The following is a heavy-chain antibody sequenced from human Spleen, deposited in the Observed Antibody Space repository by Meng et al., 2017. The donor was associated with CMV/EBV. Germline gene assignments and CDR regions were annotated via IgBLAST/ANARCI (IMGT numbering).Heavy chain of an antibody. CDR3: ARYCSSTSWYPS. V-gene: IGHV1-8*03. Sequence: CKASGYTFTSYDINWVRQATGQGLEWMGWMNPNSGNTGYAQKFQGRVTITRNTSISTAYMELSSLRSEDTAVYYCARYCSSTSWYPSWGQGTLVTVSS. D-gene: IGHD2-2*01. CDR2: MNPNSGNT. J-gene: IGHJ4*02. CDR1: GYTFTSYD.